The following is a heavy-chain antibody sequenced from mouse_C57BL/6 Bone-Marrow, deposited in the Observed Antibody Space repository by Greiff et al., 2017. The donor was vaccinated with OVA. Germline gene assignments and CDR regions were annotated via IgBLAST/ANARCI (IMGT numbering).Heavy chain of an antibody. Sequence: EVKVEESGEGLVKPGGSLKLSCAASGFTFSSYAMSWVRQTPEKRLEWVAYISSGGDYIYYADTVKGRFTISRDNARNTLYLQMSSLKSEDTAMYYCTREEGSGDPTRMDYWGQGTSVTVSS. D-gene: IGHD3-1*01. V-gene: IGHV5-9-1*02. J-gene: IGHJ4*01. CDR3: TREEGSGDPTRMDY. CDR1: GFTFSSYA. CDR2: ISSGGDYI.